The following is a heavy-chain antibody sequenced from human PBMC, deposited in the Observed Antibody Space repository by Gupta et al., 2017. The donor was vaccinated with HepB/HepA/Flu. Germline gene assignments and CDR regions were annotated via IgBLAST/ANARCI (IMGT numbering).Heavy chain of an antibody. D-gene: IGHD3-10*01. V-gene: IGHV1-18*01. Sequence: QVQLVQPGAEVKKPGASVRVSCKAYNYTFTTYGISWVRQAPGQGLEWMGWISAYDGKTNYAQKFQGRATMTTDTPTSTAYMELGNLKSDDTAVYYCARDLRGRLLSFGEVSLWGQGTLVTVSS. CDR1: NYTFTTYG. CDR3: ARDLRGRLLSFGEVSL. CDR2: ISAYDGKT. J-gene: IGHJ4*02.